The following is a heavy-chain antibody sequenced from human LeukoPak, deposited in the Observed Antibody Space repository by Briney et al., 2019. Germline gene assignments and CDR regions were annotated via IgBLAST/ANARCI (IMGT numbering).Heavy chain of an antibody. J-gene: IGHJ4*02. Sequence: SETLSLTCTVSGDSISSSGNFWGWVRQPPGRGLEWIASTYYSRNTYYNPSLKSLVTISVDTSKNQFSLKLSSVTAADTAVYYCARHEEEDGYNAKTFDYWGRGTLVTVSS. CDR3: ARHEEEDGYNAKTFDY. CDR1: GDSISSSGNF. V-gene: IGHV4-39*01. D-gene: IGHD5-24*01. CDR2: TYYSRNT.